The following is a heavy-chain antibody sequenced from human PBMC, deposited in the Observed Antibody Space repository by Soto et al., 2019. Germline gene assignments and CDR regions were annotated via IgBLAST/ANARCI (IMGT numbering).Heavy chain of an antibody. Sequence: QVQLQESGPGLVKPSETLSLTCTVSGGSISSYYWSWIRQPPGKGLEWIGYIYYSGSTNYNPSLKRRVTISVDTSKNQFSLKLSSVTAADTAVYYCARVDKYYDILTGYQPYWYFDLWGRGTLVTVSS. D-gene: IGHD3-9*01. CDR1: GGSISSYY. CDR2: IYYSGST. V-gene: IGHV4-59*01. J-gene: IGHJ2*01. CDR3: ARVDKYYDILTGYQPYWYFDL.